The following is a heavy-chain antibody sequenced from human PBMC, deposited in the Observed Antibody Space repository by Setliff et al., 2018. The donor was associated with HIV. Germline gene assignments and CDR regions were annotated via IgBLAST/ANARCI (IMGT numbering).Heavy chain of an antibody. CDR1: GDSTSTYY. D-gene: IGHD7-27*01. V-gene: IGHV4-4*08. Sequence: SETLSLTCTVSGDSTSTYYWNWIRQSPGKGLEWIGYIYTTQTTKYNPSLKSRVTISVDTSKNQFSLKLRSVTAADTAVYYCARAVNYWGFLSWFDPWGQGTLVTVSS. J-gene: IGHJ5*02. CDR3: ARAVNYWGFLSWFDP. CDR2: IYTTQTT.